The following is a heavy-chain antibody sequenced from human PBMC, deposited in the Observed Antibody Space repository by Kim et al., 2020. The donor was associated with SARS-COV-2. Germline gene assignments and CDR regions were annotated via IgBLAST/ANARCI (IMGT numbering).Heavy chain of an antibody. D-gene: IGHD3-10*01. CDR1: GFTFDDYA. CDR3: AKGGVTMVRGATDY. Sequence: GGSLRLSCAASGFTFDDYAMHWVRQAPGKGLEWVSGISWNSGSIGYADSVKGRFTISRDNAKNSLYLQMNSLRAEDTALYYCAKGGVTMVRGATDYWDQGTLVTVSS. J-gene: IGHJ4*02. V-gene: IGHV3-9*01. CDR2: ISWNSGSI.